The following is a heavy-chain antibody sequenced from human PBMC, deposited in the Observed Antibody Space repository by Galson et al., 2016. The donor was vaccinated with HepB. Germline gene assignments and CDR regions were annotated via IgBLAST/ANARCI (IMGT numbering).Heavy chain of an antibody. CDR2: ISSDGVYT. D-gene: IGHD2-2*02. V-gene: IGHV3-21*04. CDR3: ARGRTTSCNSAFDI. CDR1: GFTFRDFP. J-gene: IGHJ3*02. Sequence: SLRLSCAASGFTFRDFPTVWVRQAPGQGLEWVSSISSDGVYTYYADSLKGRFSISRDNAKNTLYLQVNSLRVEDTAIYYCARGRTTSCNSAFDIWGQGTMVTVSS.